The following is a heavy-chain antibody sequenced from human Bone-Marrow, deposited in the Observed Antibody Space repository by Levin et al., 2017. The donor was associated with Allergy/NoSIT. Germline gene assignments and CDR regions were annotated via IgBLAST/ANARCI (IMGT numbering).Heavy chain of an antibody. V-gene: IGHV3-15*01. CDR2: IRSKAHGGTT. CDR3: NTWYNAANSGPDFSDV. J-gene: IGHJ6*04. CDR1: GLTLSNAW. Sequence: PGESLKISCAASGLTLSNAWLTWVRQAPGKGLEWVGRIRSKAHGGTTDYAAPVKGRFIISRDDSKNTLYLQMNSLQTEDTAVYYCNTWYNAANSGPDFSDVWGKGTTVTVSS. D-gene: IGHD4/OR15-4a*01.